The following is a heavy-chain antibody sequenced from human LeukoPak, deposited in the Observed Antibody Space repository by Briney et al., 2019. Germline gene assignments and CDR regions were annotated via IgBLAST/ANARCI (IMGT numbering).Heavy chain of an antibody. CDR2: IRYDGSNK. D-gene: IGHD5-24*01. J-gene: IGHJ5*02. CDR1: GFTFSSYG. Sequence: GGSLRLSCAASGFTFSSYGMHWVRQAPGKGLEWVAFIRYDGSNKFYADSVKGRFTISRDNSKNTLYLQMNSLRAEDTAVYYCARDGQRWLQYGGWFDPWGQGTLVTVSS. V-gene: IGHV3-30*02. CDR3: ARDGQRWLQYGGWFDP.